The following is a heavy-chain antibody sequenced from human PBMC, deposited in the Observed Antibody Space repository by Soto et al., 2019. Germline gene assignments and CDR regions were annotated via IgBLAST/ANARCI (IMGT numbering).Heavy chain of an antibody. CDR1: EFTLDGYY. CDR3: ARDQLYYNDISGRPLNAVDV. J-gene: IGHJ3*01. V-gene: IGHV3-48*01. CDR2: ISTGGRVT. Sequence: GGPRRLSCRACEFTLDGYYTNWFRQAPGKGPEWISSISTGGRVTYYADSVKGRFTISRDNAKNSLYLQMNSLRAEDTAVYYCARDQLYYNDISGRPLNAVDVWPQETMVPV. D-gene: IGHD3-22*01.